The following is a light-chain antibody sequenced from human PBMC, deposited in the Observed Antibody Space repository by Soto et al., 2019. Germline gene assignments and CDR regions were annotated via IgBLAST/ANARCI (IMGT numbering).Light chain of an antibody. Sequence: QSALTQPASVSGSPGQSITISCTGTSSDVGSRNLVSWYQQHPGKAPKLIIYEVTKWPSGVSNRFSGSKSGNTASLTIFGLQAEDEDDYYWCSYADSYTWVFGGGTKLTVL. CDR3: CSYADSYTWV. CDR1: SSDVGSRNL. CDR2: EVT. J-gene: IGLJ3*02. V-gene: IGLV2-23*02.